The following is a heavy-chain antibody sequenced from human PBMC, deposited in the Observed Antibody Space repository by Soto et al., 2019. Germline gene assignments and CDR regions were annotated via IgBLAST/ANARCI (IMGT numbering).Heavy chain of an antibody. CDR2: IISSSSTI. Sequence: GSLRLSCAASGFTFSSYSMNWVRQAPGKGLEWVSYIISSSSTIYYADSVKGRFTISRDNAKNSLYLQMNSLRAEDTAVYYCARVQPVYSSGWYGAFDIWGQGTMVTVSS. V-gene: IGHV3-48*01. J-gene: IGHJ3*02. D-gene: IGHD6-19*01. CDR1: GFTFSSYS. CDR3: ARVQPVYSSGWYGAFDI.